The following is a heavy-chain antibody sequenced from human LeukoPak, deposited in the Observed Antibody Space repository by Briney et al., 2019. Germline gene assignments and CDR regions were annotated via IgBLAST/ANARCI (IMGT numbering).Heavy chain of an antibody. V-gene: IGHV1-18*01. Sequence: SVKVSCKASGYTFTSYGISWVRQAPGQGLEWMGWISAYNGNTNYAQKLQGRVTMTTDTSTSTAYMELRSLRSDDTAVYYCARQGARAYNWNSQGFDLWGRGTLVTVSS. J-gene: IGHJ2*01. CDR3: ARQGARAYNWNSQGFDL. CDR2: ISAYNGNT. CDR1: GYTFTSYG. D-gene: IGHD1-7*01.